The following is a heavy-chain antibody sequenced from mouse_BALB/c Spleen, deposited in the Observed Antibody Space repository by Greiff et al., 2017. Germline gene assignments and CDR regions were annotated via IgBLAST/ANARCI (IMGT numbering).Heavy chain of an antibody. CDR3: TRRGNYVDCDY. CDR2: IDPETGGT. J-gene: IGHJ2*01. V-gene: IGHV1-15*01. Sequence: QVQLQQSGAELVRPGASVTLSCKASGYTFTDYEMHWVKQTPVHGLEWIGAIDPETGGTAYNQKFKGKATLTADKSSSTAYMELRSLTSEDSAVYYCTRRGNYVDCDYWGQGTTLTVSS. CDR1: GYTFTDYE. D-gene: IGHD2-1*01.